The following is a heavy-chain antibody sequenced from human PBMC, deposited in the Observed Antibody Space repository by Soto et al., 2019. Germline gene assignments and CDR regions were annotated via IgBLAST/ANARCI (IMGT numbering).Heavy chain of an antibody. V-gene: IGHV3-30*18. Sequence: GGSLRLACASSGFNFINYGMHWVRQAPGKGLEWVAVISDDGSNKYYADSVKGRFAISRDNDKNTLFLQMNGLRPEDTAVYYCAKDRSDYRWFDPWGQGSLVTVSS. CDR1: GFNFINYG. D-gene: IGHD6-25*01. J-gene: IGHJ5*02. CDR3: AKDRSDYRWFDP. CDR2: ISDDGSNK.